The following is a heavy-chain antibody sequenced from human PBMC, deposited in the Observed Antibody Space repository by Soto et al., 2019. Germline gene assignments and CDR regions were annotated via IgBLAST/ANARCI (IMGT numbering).Heavy chain of an antibody. V-gene: IGHV4-59*12. Sequence: SETLSLTCTVSGGSISSYYWSWIRQPPGKGLEWIGYIYHSGSTYYNPSLKSRVTISVDRSKNQFSLKLSSVTAADTAVYYCARDGKDIVLVPAARTLDYWGQGTLVTVSS. CDR2: IYHSGST. J-gene: IGHJ4*02. D-gene: IGHD2-2*01. CDR1: GGSISSYY. CDR3: ARDGKDIVLVPAARTLDY.